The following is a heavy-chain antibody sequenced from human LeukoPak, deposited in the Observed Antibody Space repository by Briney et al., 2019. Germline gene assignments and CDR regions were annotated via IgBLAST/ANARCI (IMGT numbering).Heavy chain of an antibody. V-gene: IGHV3-7*05. D-gene: IGHD1-7*01. J-gene: IGHJ4*02. Sequence: PGGSLRLSCVASGFTFNNYWMNWVRQAPGRGLEWVANIREDGSEKNYVDSVKGRFTISRENAKNSLYLQMDNLRAEDTAVYYCAKGAATKPFDCWGQGTLVTVSS. CDR1: GFTFNNYW. CDR2: IREDGSEK. CDR3: AKGAATKPFDC.